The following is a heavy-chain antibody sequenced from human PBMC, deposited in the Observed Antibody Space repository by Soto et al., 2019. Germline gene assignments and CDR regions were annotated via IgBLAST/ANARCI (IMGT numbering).Heavy chain of an antibody. CDR3: ARDGADTAMVIVYYYYYMDV. Sequence: ASVKVSCKASGYTFTSYGISWVRQAPGQGLEWMGWISAYNGNTNYAQKLQGRVTMTTDTSTSTAYMELRSLRSDDTAVYYCARDGADTAMVIVYYYYYMDVWGKGTTVTVSS. V-gene: IGHV1-18*01. D-gene: IGHD5-18*01. CDR2: ISAYNGNT. CDR1: GYTFTSYG. J-gene: IGHJ6*03.